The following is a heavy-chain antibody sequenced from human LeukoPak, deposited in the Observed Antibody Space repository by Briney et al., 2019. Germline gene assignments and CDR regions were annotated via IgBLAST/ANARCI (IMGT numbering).Heavy chain of an antibody. J-gene: IGHJ6*02. CDR2: ISWNSGSI. V-gene: IGHV3-9*01. CDR1: GFTFDDYA. Sequence: GGSLRLSCAASGFTFDDYAMHWVRQAPGKGLEWVSDISWNSGSIGYADSVKGRFTISRDNAKNSLYLQMNSLRAEDTALYYCARVNPYYYYGMDVWGQGTTVTVSS. CDR3: ARVNPYYYYGMDV.